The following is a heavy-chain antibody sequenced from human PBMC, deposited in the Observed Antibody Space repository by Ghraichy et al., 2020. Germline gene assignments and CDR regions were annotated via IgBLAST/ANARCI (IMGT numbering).Heavy chain of an antibody. V-gene: IGHV4-34*01. D-gene: IGHD6-6*01. J-gene: IGHJ4*02. Sequence: SETLSLTCAVYGGSFSGYYWSWIRQPPGKGLEWIGEINHSGSTNYNPSLKSRVTISVDTSKNQFSLKLSSVTAADTAVYYCARGRAARHLDYWGQGTLVTVSS. CDR1: GGSFSGYY. CDR2: INHSGST. CDR3: ARGRAARHLDY.